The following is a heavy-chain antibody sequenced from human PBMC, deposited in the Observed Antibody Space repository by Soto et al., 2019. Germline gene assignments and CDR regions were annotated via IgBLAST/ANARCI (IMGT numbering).Heavy chain of an antibody. CDR2: IIPIFGTA. J-gene: IGHJ6*02. Sequence: GASVKVSCKASGGTFSSYAISCVRQAPGQGLEWMGGIIPIFGTANYAQKFQGRVTITADESTSTAYMELSSLRSEDTAVYYCARTYAIGSYYYYGMDVWGQGTTVTVSS. CDR1: GGTFSSYA. D-gene: IGHD2-8*01. V-gene: IGHV1-69*13. CDR3: ARTYAIGSYYYYGMDV.